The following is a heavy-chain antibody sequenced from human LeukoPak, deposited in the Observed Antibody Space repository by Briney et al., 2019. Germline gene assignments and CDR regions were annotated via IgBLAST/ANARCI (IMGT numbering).Heavy chain of an antibody. CDR2: ISGSGDST. V-gene: IGHV3-23*01. Sequence: PGGSLRLSCVASGLTFSSYAMSWVRQAPGKGLEWVSVISGSGDSTNYADSVKGRFTISRDNSKNTLYLQMNSLRAEDTAVYYCAKALDTMVRGVNVYWGQGTLATVAS. CDR3: AKALDTMVRGVNVY. J-gene: IGHJ4*02. D-gene: IGHD3-10*01. CDR1: GLTFSSYA.